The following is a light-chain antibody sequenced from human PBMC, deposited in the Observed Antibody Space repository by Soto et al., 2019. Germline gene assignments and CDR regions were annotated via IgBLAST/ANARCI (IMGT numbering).Light chain of an antibody. V-gene: IGKV3-11*01. CDR2: DAS. CDR3: QQRGNWPPLT. J-gene: IGKJ4*01. CDR1: QSIRST. Sequence: ETVMTQSPATLSVSPGERATISCRASQSIRSTLAWFQQKPGQAPRPLIYDASNRATGIPARFSGSGSGTDFTLTISSLEPEDFAVYYCQQRGNWPPLTFGGGTKVDIK.